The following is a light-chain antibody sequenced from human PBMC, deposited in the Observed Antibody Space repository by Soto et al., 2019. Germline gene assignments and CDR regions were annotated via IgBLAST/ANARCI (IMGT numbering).Light chain of an antibody. J-gene: IGKJ3*01. CDR3: QKHNNGPPAT. Sequence: DIQMTQSPSSLSASVGDRVTITCRASQGINSYLAWYQQKPGKAPKLLIYAASTLKSGVPSRFSGGGSGTDFTLTISSLQPEDVATYYCQKHNNGPPATFGPGTKVGV. CDR2: AAS. CDR1: QGINSY. V-gene: IGKV1-27*01.